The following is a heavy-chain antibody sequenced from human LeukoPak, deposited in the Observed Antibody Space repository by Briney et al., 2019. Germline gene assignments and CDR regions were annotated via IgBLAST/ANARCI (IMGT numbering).Heavy chain of an antibody. D-gene: IGHD3-10*01. CDR1: GFTFSSYE. V-gene: IGHV3-48*03. Sequence: GGSLRLSCAASGFTFSSYEMNWVRQAPGKGLEWVSYISSSGSTIYYADSVKGRFTISRDNAKNSLYLQMNSLRAEDTAVCYCARDPFGSRFGELFAPHFDYWGQGTLVTVSS. J-gene: IGHJ4*02. CDR2: ISSSGSTI. CDR3: ARDPFGSRFGELFAPHFDY.